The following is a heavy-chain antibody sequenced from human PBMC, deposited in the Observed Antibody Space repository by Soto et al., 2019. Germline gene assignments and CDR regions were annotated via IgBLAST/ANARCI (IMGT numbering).Heavy chain of an antibody. V-gene: IGHV1-18*01. J-gene: IGHJ6*02. CDR3: ARGGYCSGGSCYSTDYYYGMDV. Sequence: QVQLVQSGAEVKKPGASVKVSCKASGYSFTSYGISWVRQAPGQGLEWMGWISAYNGNTKNAQKLQGRVTMTTDTSTSTGYMERRSLRSDDTAVYYCARGGYCSGGSCYSTDYYYGMDVWGQGTTVTVSS. D-gene: IGHD2-15*01. CDR1: GYSFTSYG. CDR2: ISAYNGNT.